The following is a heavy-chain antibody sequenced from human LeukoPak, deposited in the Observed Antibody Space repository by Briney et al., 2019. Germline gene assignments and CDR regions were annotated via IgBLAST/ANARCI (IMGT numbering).Heavy chain of an antibody. V-gene: IGHV1-69*13. J-gene: IGHJ6*03. CDR3: ASRFRYSSSWDYYYYYMDV. Sequence: ASVKVSCKASGGTFSSYAISWVGQAPGQGLEWMGGIIPIFGTANYAQKFQGRVTITADESTSTAYMELSSLRSEDTAVYYCASRFRYSSSWDYYYYYMDVWGKGTTVTVSS. CDR2: IIPIFGTA. CDR1: GGTFSSYA. D-gene: IGHD6-13*01.